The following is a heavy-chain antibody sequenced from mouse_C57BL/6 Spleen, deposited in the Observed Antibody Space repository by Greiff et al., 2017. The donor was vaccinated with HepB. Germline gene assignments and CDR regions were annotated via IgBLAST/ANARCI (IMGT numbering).Heavy chain of an antibody. CDR3: ARGYSYAMGG. V-gene: IGHV1-61*01. CDR1: GYTFTSYW. D-gene: IGHD2-2*01. Sequence: VQLQQPGAELVRPGSSVKLSCKASGYTFTSYWMDWVKQRPGQGLEWIGNIYPSDSDTHYNQKFKDKATLTVDKSSSTAYMQLRSLTAEDSAVCYCARGYSYAMGGWGNGLSVSASS. J-gene: IGHJ4*01. CDR2: IYPSDSDT.